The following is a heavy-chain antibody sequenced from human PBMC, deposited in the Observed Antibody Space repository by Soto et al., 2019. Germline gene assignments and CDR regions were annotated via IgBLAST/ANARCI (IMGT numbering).Heavy chain of an antibody. V-gene: IGHV1-69*12. J-gene: IGHJ6*02. Sequence: QVQLVQSGAEVKKPGSSVKVSCKASGGTFSSYAISWVRQAPGQGLEWMGGIIPIFGTANYAQKFQGRVTIPADESTSTAYMELSSLRSEDTAVYYGARDPCGGDCFPDYYYGMDVWGQGTTVTVSS. D-gene: IGHD2-21*02. CDR1: GGTFSSYA. CDR2: IIPIFGTA. CDR3: ARDPCGGDCFPDYYYGMDV.